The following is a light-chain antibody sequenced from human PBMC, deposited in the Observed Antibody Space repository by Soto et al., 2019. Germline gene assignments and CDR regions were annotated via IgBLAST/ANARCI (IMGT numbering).Light chain of an antibody. J-gene: IGKJ1*01. V-gene: IGKV3-15*01. Sequence: ETVMTQSPATLSVTPGERATLLCRASQNVGTSLAWYQQIPGQPPRLLIHGASIRATGVPARFTGSGSGTEFTLTISGLQSEDLAVYYCQRYNDWPPWTFAQGTKVDI. CDR3: QRYNDWPPWT. CDR2: GAS. CDR1: QNVGTS.